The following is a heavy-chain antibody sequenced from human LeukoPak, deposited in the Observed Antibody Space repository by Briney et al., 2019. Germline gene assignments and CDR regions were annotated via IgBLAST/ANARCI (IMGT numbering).Heavy chain of an antibody. CDR2: ISSSSSYI. Sequence: TGGSLRLSCAASGFTFSSYSMNWVRQAPGKGLEWVSSISSSSSYIYYADSVKGRFTISRDNAKNSLYLQMNSLRAEDTAVYYCAGEVLTYYYGSGNYYNVHYWGQGTLVTVSS. V-gene: IGHV3-21*01. CDR3: AGEVLTYYYGSGNYYNVHY. CDR1: GFTFSSYS. J-gene: IGHJ4*02. D-gene: IGHD3-10*01.